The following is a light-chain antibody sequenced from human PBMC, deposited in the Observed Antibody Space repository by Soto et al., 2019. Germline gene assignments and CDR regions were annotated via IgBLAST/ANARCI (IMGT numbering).Light chain of an antibody. V-gene: IGKV3-20*01. CDR1: QSVSSSY. CDR2: GAS. J-gene: IGKJ2*01. CDR3: QEYGSSPYP. Sequence: EIVLTQSPGTLSLSPGERATLSCRASQSVSSSYLAWYQQKPGQAPRHLIYGASSRATAIPDRFSGSGSGTYFTLPVSRLALADFAVYYCQEYGSSPYPFGQGTKLEIK.